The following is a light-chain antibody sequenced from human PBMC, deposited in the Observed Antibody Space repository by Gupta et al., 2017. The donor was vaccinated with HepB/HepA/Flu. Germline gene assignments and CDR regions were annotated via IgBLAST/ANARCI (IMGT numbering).Light chain of an antibody. J-gene: IGKJ1*01. CDR1: QSVSSSY. Sequence: EIVLTQSPGTLSLSPGERATLSCRASQSVSSSYLAWYQQRPGQAPRLLIYGASSRATGSSDRCSGSGSGTDFTLTISRLEPEDFAVYYCQQYWSSPWTFGQGTKVESK. V-gene: IGKV3-20*01. CDR3: QQYWSSPWT. CDR2: GAS.